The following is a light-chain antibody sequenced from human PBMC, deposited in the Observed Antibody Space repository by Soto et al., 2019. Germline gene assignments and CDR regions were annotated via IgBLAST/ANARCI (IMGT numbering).Light chain of an antibody. CDR1: SSNIGNHY. J-gene: IGLJ2*01. CDR3: GTWDSSLSADVV. CDR2: DNN. V-gene: IGLV1-51*01. Sequence: QSVLTQPPSVSAAPGQKVTISCSGSSSNIGNHYVSWYQQLPGTAPKLLIYDNNKRPSGIPDRFSGSKSGTSATLGITGLQTGDEADYYCGTWDSSLSADVVFGGGPQLTVL.